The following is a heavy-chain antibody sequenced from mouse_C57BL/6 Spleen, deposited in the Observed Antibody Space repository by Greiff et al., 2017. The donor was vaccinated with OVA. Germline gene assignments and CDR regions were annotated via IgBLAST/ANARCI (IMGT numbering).Heavy chain of an antibody. V-gene: IGHV1-78*01. CDR2: IYPRDGST. Sequence: VKLVESDAELVKPGASVKISCKVSGYTFTDHTIHWMKQRPEQGLAWIGYIYPRDGSTKYNEKFKGKATLTADKSSSTAYMQLNSLTSEDSAVYFCARGMGLRLYFDVWGTGTTVTVSS. D-gene: IGHD2-2*01. J-gene: IGHJ1*03. CDR1: GYTFTDHT. CDR3: ARGMGLRLYFDV.